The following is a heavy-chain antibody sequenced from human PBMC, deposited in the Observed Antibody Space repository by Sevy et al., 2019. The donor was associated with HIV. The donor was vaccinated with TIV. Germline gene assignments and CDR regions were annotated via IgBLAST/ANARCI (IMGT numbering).Heavy chain of an antibody. Sequence: GGSLRLSCAVSGFRFDYYAMTWVRQAPGKGLEWVSTISSNGLSTYYTDSVKGRFTIFREYFKNTLYLQMNRLRVKDTAVYFCAKDVPRDFWSAYAPGYFDYWGQGSLVTVSS. D-gene: IGHD3-3*01. CDR1: GFRFDYYA. V-gene: IGHV3-23*01. J-gene: IGHJ4*02. CDR2: ISSNGLST. CDR3: AKDVPRDFWSAYAPGYFDY.